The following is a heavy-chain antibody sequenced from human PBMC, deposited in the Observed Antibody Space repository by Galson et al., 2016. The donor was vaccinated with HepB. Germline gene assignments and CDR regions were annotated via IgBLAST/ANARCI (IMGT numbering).Heavy chain of an antibody. D-gene: IGHD3-10*01. J-gene: IGHJ6*02. CDR2: MNPNSGHI. Sequence: SVKVSCKASGYSFNNYDINWVRQATGQGLEWMGWMNPNSGHIGCAQNFQGRVTMTRNTSISTAYMELSSLTSKDTAVYYCARVDGSGVDGYNYYYYGMDVWGQGTTVTVSS. CDR1: GYSFNNYD. CDR3: ARVDGSGVDGYNYYYYGMDV. V-gene: IGHV1-8*01.